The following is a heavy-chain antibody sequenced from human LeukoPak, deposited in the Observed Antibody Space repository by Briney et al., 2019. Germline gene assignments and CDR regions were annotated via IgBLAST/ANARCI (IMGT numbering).Heavy chain of an antibody. CDR3: ARVWEEVRPFDY. V-gene: IGHV4-59*01. Sequence: SETLSLTCTVSGGSISSYYWSWIRQPPGKGLEWIGYIYYSGSTNYNPSLKSRVTISVDTSKNQFSLKLSSVTAADTAVYYCARVWEEVRPFDYWGQGTLVTVSS. CDR2: IYYSGST. D-gene: IGHD1-26*01. CDR1: GGSISSYY. J-gene: IGHJ4*02.